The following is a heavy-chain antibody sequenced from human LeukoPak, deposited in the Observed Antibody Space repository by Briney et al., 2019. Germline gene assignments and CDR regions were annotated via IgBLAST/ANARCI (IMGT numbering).Heavy chain of an antibody. Sequence: GGSLRLSCAASGFTFSSYGMHWVRQAPGKGLEWVAVISYDGSNKYYADSVKGRFTISRDNSKNTLYLQMNSLRAEDTAVYYCANTYCSSTSCYGPYYYYGMDAWGQGTTVTVSS. CDR3: ANTYCSSTSCYGPYYYYGMDA. V-gene: IGHV3-30*18. D-gene: IGHD2-2*01. CDR2: ISYDGSNK. J-gene: IGHJ6*02. CDR1: GFTFSSYG.